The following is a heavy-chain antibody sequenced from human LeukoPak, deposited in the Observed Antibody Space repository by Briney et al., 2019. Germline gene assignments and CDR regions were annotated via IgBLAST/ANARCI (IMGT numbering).Heavy chain of an antibody. D-gene: IGHD2-21*01. CDR2: IGSSSSYT. V-gene: IGHV3-11*06. CDR3: ARGAGWLGFDDAFDI. J-gene: IGHJ3*02. CDR1: GFTVSGKY. Sequence: AGSLRLSCAASGFTVSGKYMTWIRQAPGKGLEWVSYIGSSSSYTKYADSVKGRFTISRDNSKNTLDLQMNSLRVEDTAVYYCARGAGWLGFDDAFDIWGQGTMVTVSS.